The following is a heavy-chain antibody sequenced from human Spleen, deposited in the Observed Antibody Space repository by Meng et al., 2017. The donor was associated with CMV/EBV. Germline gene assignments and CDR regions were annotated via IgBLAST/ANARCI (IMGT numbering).Heavy chain of an antibody. CDR2: LNFGGGGT. J-gene: IGHJ4*02. CDR3: AKHNSRVVIGGGVDY. D-gene: IGHD3-3*01. Sequence: SGITFSRYARSWIRQTPGKGLEWVSSLNFGGGGTDYADSVKGRFTISRDNSKNTLYLQMHSLRAEDTAMYYCAKHNSRVVIGGGVDYWGQGTLVTVSS. V-gene: IGHV3-23*01. CDR1: GITFSRYA.